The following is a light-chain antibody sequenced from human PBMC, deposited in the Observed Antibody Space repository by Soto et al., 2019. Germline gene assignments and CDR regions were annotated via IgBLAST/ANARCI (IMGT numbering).Light chain of an antibody. V-gene: IGKV3-20*01. CDR2: RGS. J-gene: IGKJ1*01. Sequence: EVVLTQSPGTLSLSPGERATLSCRASQNIRGNALAWYQQTPGQAPRLLIYRGSSRATGIPDRFSGRGSGTDVTNTISRLEPEDFAVYYCQDYGTSAPWTFDEGTKVEIK. CDR3: QDYGTSAPWT. CDR1: QNIRGNA.